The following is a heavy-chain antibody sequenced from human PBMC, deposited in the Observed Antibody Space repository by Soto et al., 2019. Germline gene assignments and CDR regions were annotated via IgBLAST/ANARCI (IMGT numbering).Heavy chain of an antibody. CDR3: ARGDSTVSSVFDY. CDR1: GGPFSSGGYY. CDR2: IYQNGDT. D-gene: IGHD4-17*01. Sequence: SETLSLTCTVSGGPFSSGGYYWSWIRQEPGKGLEGIGYIYQNGDTSYNPSLKSRVTISADTSKTQFSLKLSSVTAADTAVYYCARGDSTVSSVFDYWGQGMLVTFSS. V-gene: IGHV4-31*03. J-gene: IGHJ4*02.